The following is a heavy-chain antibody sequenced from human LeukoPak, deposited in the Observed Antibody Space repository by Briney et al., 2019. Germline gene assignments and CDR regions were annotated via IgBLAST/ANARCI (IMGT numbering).Heavy chain of an antibody. V-gene: IGHV3-30*02. D-gene: IGHD6-13*01. J-gene: IGHJ4*02. CDR3: ARGSEAAAGAFDY. CDR2: IRYDGNYK. CDR1: GFTFSRYG. Sequence: PGGSLRLSCAASGFTFSRYGMHWVRQGPGKGLEWVAFIRYDGNYKYYADSVKGRFTVSRDNSKDTMSLQLNSLRAEDTAVYYCARGSEAAAGAFDYWGQGALVTVPS.